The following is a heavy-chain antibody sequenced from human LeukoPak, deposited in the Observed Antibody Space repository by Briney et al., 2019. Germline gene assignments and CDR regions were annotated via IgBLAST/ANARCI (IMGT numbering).Heavy chain of an antibody. D-gene: IGHD6-19*01. Sequence: SVKVSCKASGYTFTDYYLHWVRQAPGQGLEWMGRIIPILGIANYAQKFQGRVTITADKSTSTAYMELSSLRSEDTAVYFRARDLTVAGLRKFDYWGQGTLVTVSS. CDR1: GYTFTDYY. CDR2: IIPILGIA. J-gene: IGHJ4*02. V-gene: IGHV1-69*04. CDR3: ARDLTVAGLRKFDY.